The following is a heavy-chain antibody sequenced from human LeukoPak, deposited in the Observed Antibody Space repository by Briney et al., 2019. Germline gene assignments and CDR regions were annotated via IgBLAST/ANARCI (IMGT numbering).Heavy chain of an antibody. Sequence: GASVKVSCKASGYTFTSYGITWVRQAPGQGLEWMGWISAHNGNTKYAQKLQGRVTMTTDTSTTTAYMELRSLRSDDTAVYFCARDSADCSGGSCYSAEYFQHWGQGTLVTVSS. CDR3: ARDSADCSGGSCYSAEYFQH. CDR1: GYTFTSYG. D-gene: IGHD2-15*01. CDR2: ISAHNGNT. J-gene: IGHJ1*01. V-gene: IGHV1-18*01.